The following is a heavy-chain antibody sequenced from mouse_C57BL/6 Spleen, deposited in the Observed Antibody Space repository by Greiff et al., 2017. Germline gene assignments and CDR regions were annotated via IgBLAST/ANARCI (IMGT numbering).Heavy chain of an antibody. CDR1: GYSITSGYY. V-gene: IGHV3-6*01. J-gene: IGHJ1*03. D-gene: IGHD2-1*01. CDR2: ISYDGSN. CDR3: ATKKLLRYFDV. Sequence: EVQLVESGPGLVKPSQSLSLTCSVTGYSITSGYYWNWIRQFPGNKLEWMGYISYDGSNNYNPTLKNRISITRDTSKYQFFLKLNSVTTEDTATYYCATKKLLRYFDVWGTGTSVTVSS.